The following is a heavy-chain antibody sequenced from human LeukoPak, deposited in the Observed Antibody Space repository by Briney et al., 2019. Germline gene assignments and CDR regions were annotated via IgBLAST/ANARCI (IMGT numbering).Heavy chain of an antibody. CDR2: IYPVDSDV. D-gene: IGHD6-25*01. CDR1: GYSFTSRW. CDR3: ARYSKGSGSTFSTWNWFDP. Sequence: GESLKISCNGSGYSFTSRWIAWVRQMPGKGLEWMGIIYPVDSDVRYSPSFQGQVTISADMSISTAYLQWSSLTASDTAMYYCARYSKGSGSTFSTWNWFDPWGQGTLVTVSS. V-gene: IGHV5-51*01. J-gene: IGHJ5*02.